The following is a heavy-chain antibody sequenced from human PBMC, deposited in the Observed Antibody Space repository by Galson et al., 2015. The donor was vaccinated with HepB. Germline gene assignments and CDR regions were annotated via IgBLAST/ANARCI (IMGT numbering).Heavy chain of an antibody. D-gene: IGHD5-12*01. Sequence: SLRLSCAASGFTFDDYAMHWVRQAPGKGLEWVSLISWDGGSTYYADSVKGRFTISRDNSKNSLYLQMNSLRAEDTALYYCAKGGEDIVATAPGYFDYWGQGTLVTVSS. CDR3: AKGGEDIVATAPGYFDY. CDR1: GFTFDDYA. V-gene: IGHV3-43D*04. J-gene: IGHJ4*02. CDR2: ISWDGGST.